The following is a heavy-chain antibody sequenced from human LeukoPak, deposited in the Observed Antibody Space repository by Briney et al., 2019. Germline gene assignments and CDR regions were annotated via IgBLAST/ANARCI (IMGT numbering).Heavy chain of an antibody. J-gene: IGHJ4*02. CDR1: GGSFSGYY. CDR3: ARVKRKYQLLKPLHETPSHYFDY. V-gene: IGHV4-34*01. Sequence: PSETLSLTCAVYGGSFSGYYWSWIRQPPGKGLEWIGEINHSGSTNYNPSPKSRVTISLDTSKNQFSLKLSSVTAADTAMYYCARVKRKYQLLKPLHETPSHYFDYWGQGTLVTVSS. D-gene: IGHD2-2*01. CDR2: INHSGST.